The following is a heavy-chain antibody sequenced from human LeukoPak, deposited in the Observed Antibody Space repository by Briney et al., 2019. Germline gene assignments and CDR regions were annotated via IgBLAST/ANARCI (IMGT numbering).Heavy chain of an antibody. J-gene: IGHJ4*02. V-gene: IGHV1-46*01. D-gene: IGHD6-19*01. CDR1: GYTFTSYY. Sequence: ASVKVSCKASGYTFTSYYMHWVRQAPGQGLEWMGIINPSDGITSHAQKFQGRVTMTRDTSTSTVYVELSSLTSEDTAVYYCASYSAGYSSGEIDYWGQGTLVTVSP. CDR2: INPSDGIT. CDR3: ASYSAGYSSGEIDY.